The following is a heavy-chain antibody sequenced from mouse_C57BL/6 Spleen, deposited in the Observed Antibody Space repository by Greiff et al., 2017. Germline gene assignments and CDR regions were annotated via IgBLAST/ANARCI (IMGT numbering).Heavy chain of an antibody. D-gene: IGHD2-3*01. CDR1: GYTFTSYW. CDR2: IHPNSGST. Sequence: QVQLQQPGAELVKPGASVKLSCKASGYTFTSYWMHWVKQRPGQGLEWIGMIHPNSGSTNYNEKFKSKATLTVDKSSSTAYMQLSRLTSEDSAVYYCARRGSDGYYDAMDYWGQGTSVTVSS. V-gene: IGHV1-64*01. CDR3: ARRGSDGYYDAMDY. J-gene: IGHJ4*01.